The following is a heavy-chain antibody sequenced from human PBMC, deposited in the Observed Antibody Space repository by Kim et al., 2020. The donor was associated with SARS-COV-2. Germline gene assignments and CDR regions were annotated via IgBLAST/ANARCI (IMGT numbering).Heavy chain of an antibody. V-gene: IGHV3-43*01. Sequence: GGSLRLSCAASGFTFDDYTMHWVRQAPGKGLEWVSLISWDGGSTYYADSVKGRFTISRDNSKNSLYLQMNSLRTEDTALYYCAKGISYGSIFYYYYGMDVWGQGTTVTVSS. CDR2: ISWDGGST. J-gene: IGHJ6*02. CDR3: AKGISYGSIFYYYYGMDV. CDR1: GFTFDDYT. D-gene: IGHD5-18*01.